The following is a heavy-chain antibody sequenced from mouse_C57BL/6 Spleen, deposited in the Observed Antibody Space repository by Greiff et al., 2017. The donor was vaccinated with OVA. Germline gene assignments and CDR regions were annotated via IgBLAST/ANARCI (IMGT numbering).Heavy chain of an antibody. Sequence: QVQLQQSGPGLVQPSQSLSITCTVSGFSLTSYGVHWVRQSPGTGLEWLGVIWRGGSTDYNAAFMSRLSITKDNSKSQVFFKMNSLQADDTAIYYCAKNLDYSNYGYFDVWGTGTTVTVAS. D-gene: IGHD2-5*01. CDR2: IWRGGST. J-gene: IGHJ1*03. CDR1: GFSLTSYG. V-gene: IGHV2-5*01. CDR3: AKNLDYSNYGYFDV.